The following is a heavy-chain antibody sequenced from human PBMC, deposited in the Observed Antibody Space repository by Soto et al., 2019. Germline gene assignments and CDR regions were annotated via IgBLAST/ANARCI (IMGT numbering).Heavy chain of an antibody. CDR2: IIPIFGTA. Sequence: GASVKVSCKASGGTFSSYAISWVRQAPGQGLEWMGGIIPIFGTANYAQKFQGRVTITADESTSTAYMELSSLRSEDTAVYYCASGDWITMVRGVIIFYAFDIWGQGTMVTVSS. D-gene: IGHD3-10*01. J-gene: IGHJ3*02. CDR1: GGTFSSYA. V-gene: IGHV1-69*13. CDR3: ASGDWITMVRGVIIFYAFDI.